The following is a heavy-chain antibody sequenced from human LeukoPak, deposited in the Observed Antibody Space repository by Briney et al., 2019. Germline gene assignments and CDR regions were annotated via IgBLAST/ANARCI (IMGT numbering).Heavy chain of an antibody. D-gene: IGHD3-3*01. V-gene: IGHV1-2*02. CDR2: INPNSGGT. CDR1: GYTFTGYY. CDR3: ARYDFWCGSGMDV. J-gene: IGHJ6*03. Sequence: GASVKVSCKASGYTFTGYYMHWVRQAPGQGLEWMGWINPNSGGTNYAQKFQGRVTMTRDTSISTAYMELSRLRSDDTAVYYCARYDFWCGSGMDVWGKGTTVTVSS.